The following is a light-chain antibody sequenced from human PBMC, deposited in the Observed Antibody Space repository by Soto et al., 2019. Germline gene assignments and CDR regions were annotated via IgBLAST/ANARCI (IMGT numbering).Light chain of an antibody. CDR3: CSYAGSSTLMV. Sequence: QSVLTQPASVSGSPGQSITISCTGTSSDVGSYNLVSWYQQHPGKAPKLMIYEGSKRPSGVSNRFSGSKSGNTASLTISGLQAEDDADYYCCSYAGSSTLMVFGGGTKVTVL. V-gene: IGLV2-23*01. CDR1: SSDVGSYNL. CDR2: EGS. J-gene: IGLJ2*01.